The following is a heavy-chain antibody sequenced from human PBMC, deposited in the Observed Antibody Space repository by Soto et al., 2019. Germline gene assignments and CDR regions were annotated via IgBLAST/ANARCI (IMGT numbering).Heavy chain of an antibody. D-gene: IGHD1-26*01. CDR3: XRDVGATGD. CDR2: INAGNGNT. CDR1: GYTFTSYA. V-gene: IGHV1-3*01. Sequence: QVQLVQSGAEVKKPGASVKVSCKASGYTFTSYAMHWVRQAPGQRLEWMGWINAGNGNTKYSQKFQGRVTITRDTSASTAYMXLSXXXXXXXXVXXCXRDVGATGDWGQGTLVTVSS. J-gene: IGHJ4*02.